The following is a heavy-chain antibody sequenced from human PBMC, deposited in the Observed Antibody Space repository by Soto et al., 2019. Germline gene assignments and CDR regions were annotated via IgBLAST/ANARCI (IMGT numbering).Heavy chain of an antibody. CDR1: GYSFAGYW. J-gene: IGHJ4*02. D-gene: IGHD3-22*01. CDR3: ERQIYDYDTGPNFQYYFDS. CDR2: IDPSDSQT. Sequence: PGESLKISCKGSGYSFAGYWITWVRQKPGKGLEWMGRIDPSDSQTYYSPSFRGHVTISVTKSITTVFLQWSSLRASDTAMYYCERQIYDYDTGPNFQYYFDSWGQGTPVTVSS. V-gene: IGHV5-10-1*01.